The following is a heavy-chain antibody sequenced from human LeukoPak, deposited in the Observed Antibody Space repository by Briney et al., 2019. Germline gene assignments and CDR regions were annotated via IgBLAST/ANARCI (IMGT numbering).Heavy chain of an antibody. Sequence: GRSLRLSFAVAGFTFSNYGMHWVRQAPGKGRGWVAVIGYDGGNKYYADSVKGRFTISRDNSKNTLDLQMNSLRAEDTAVYYCARDRGSYRNFDWFDPWGQGTLVTVSS. CDR2: IGYDGGNK. CDR3: ARDRGSYRNFDWFDP. D-gene: IGHD1-26*01. CDR1: GFTFSNYG. J-gene: IGHJ5*02. V-gene: IGHV3-33*08.